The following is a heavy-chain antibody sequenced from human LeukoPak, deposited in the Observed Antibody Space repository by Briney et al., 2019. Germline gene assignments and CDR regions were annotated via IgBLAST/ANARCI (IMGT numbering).Heavy chain of an antibody. CDR1: GYTFTTYY. D-gene: IGHD6-6*01. CDR2: INPRGGST. CDR3: ARDSPEDSSSSYWYFDL. J-gene: IGHJ2*01. Sequence: ASVKVPCKASGYTFTTYYMHWMRQAPGQGPEWMGIINPRGGSTDYSQKFQGRITMTSDTSTSTVYMELSSLRSDDTAVYFCARDSPEDSSSSYWYFDLWGRGTLVTVSS. V-gene: IGHV1-46*01.